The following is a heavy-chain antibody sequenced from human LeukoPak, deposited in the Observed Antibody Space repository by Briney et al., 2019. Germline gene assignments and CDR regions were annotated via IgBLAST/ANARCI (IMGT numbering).Heavy chain of an antibody. V-gene: IGHV1-18*01. D-gene: IGHD6-19*01. J-gene: IGHJ5*02. CDR2: ISAYNGNT. CDR1: GYTFTSYG. CDR3: ARDLIGYSSGTNWFDP. Sequence: GALVKVSCKASGYTFTSYGISWVRQAPGQGLEWMGWISAYNGNTNYAQKLQGRVTMTTDTSTSTAYMELRSLRSDDTAVYYCARDLIGYSSGTNWFDPWGQGTLVTVSS.